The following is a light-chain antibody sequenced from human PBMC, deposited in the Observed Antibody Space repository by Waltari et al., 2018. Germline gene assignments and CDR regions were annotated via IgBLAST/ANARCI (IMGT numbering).Light chain of an antibody. J-gene: IGLJ2*01. CDR3: QSADRSSTPI. CDR1: ALPKQS. CDR2: KDS. V-gene: IGLV3-25*03. Sequence: SDELTQPPSVSVSPGQTATITCSGDALPKQSAYWYQRKAGQAPVLIIYKDSERPSGIPERFSGSSSGTTVTLTINGVQAEDDADYFCQSADRSSTPIFGGGTKLTVL.